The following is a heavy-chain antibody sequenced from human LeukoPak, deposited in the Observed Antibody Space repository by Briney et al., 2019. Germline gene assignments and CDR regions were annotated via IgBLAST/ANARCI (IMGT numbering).Heavy chain of an antibody. J-gene: IGHJ4*02. CDR3: AKRPTDLASLDY. Sequence: GGSLRPSCAASGFTFSSYAMSWVRQAPGKGLEWVSTVTSSGNTYYSGSVKGRFTISRDNSRSTLSLQMNSLRVEDTAVYYCAKRPTDLASLDYWGQGTLVTISS. CDR1: GFTFSSYA. V-gene: IGHV3-23*01. D-gene: IGHD1-1*01. CDR2: VTSSGNT.